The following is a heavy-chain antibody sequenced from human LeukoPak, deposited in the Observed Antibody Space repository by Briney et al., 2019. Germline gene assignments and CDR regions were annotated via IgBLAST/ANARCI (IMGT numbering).Heavy chain of an antibody. D-gene: IGHD1-7*01. CDR3: ARDGELGTSFDC. Sequence: GGSLRLSCAASGFTFRSYSMKWVRQAPGKGLEWVPSISSSSRYIYYADSVKGRFTISRDNAKNSLYLQMNSLRAEDTAVYYCARDGELGTSFDCWGQGMLVTVSS. CDR1: GFTFRSYS. V-gene: IGHV3-21*01. J-gene: IGHJ4*02. CDR2: ISSSSRYI.